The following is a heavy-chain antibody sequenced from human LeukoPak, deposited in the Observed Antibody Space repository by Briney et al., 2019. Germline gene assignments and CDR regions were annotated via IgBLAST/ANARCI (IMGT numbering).Heavy chain of an antibody. CDR2: IYYSGST. V-gene: IGHV4-30-4*01. Sequence: KPSETLSLTCTVSGGSISSGEYYWSWIRQPPGKGLEWIGYIYYSGSTYYNPSLKSRVTISVDTSKNQFSLKLSSVTAADTAVYYCARGPAATPYDAFDIWGQGTMVTVSS. CDR3: ARGPAATPYDAFDI. J-gene: IGHJ3*02. D-gene: IGHD2-15*01. CDR1: GGSISSGEYY.